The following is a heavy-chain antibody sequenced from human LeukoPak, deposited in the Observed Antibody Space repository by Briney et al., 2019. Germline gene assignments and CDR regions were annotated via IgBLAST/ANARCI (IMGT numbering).Heavy chain of an antibody. V-gene: IGHV3-23*01. CDR3: AKGHLSILFPFDS. CDR2: VGHNAAGT. D-gene: IGHD2-21*01. Sequence: GGSPRLSCAASGFTFSDYSMSWVRQAPGKGLEWVAAVGHNAAGTYYAGSVKGRFTISRDNSKNALYLQMNSLRADDTAVYYCAKGHLSILFPFDSWGQGTLVTVSS. J-gene: IGHJ4*02. CDR1: GFTFSDYS.